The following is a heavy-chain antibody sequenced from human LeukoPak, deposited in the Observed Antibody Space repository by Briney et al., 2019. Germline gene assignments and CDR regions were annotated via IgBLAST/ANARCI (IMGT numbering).Heavy chain of an antibody. CDR1: GYTFTGYY. Sequence: ASVKVSCKASGYTFTGYYMHWVRQAPGQGLEWIGWINPNSGGTNYAQKFQGRVTMTRDTSISTAYMELSRLRSDDTAVYYCARSPLYYDFWSGYEWGQGTLVTVSS. D-gene: IGHD3-3*01. J-gene: IGHJ4*02. CDR2: INPNSGGT. CDR3: ARSPLYYDFWSGYE. V-gene: IGHV1-2*02.